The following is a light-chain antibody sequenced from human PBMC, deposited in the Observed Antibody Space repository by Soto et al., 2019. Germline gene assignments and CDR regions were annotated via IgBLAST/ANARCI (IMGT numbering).Light chain of an antibody. CDR2: DVS. CDR1: SSDVGAYNY. CDR3: SSYTSSNTLV. J-gene: IGLJ1*01. Sequence: QSALAQPRSVSGSPGQSVTISCTGTSSDVGAYNYVSWYQQHPGKAPKLMTYDVSKRPSGVPDRFSGSKSGNTASLTISGLQAEDEADYYCSSYTSSNTLVFGTGTKVTVL. V-gene: IGLV2-11*01.